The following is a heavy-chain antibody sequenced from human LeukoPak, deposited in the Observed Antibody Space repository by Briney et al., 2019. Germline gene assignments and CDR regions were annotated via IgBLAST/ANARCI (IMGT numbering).Heavy chain of an antibody. V-gene: IGHV3-23*01. CDR2: ISGSGGST. CDR3: AKGFWSFELVAANSGMDY. J-gene: IGHJ4*02. CDR1: GFTFSSYA. Sequence: PGGSLRLSCAASGFTFSSYAMSWVRQAPGKGLEWVSAISGSGGSTYYADSVKGRFTISRDNSKNTLYLQMNSLRAEDAAVYYCAKGFWSFELVAANSGMDYWGQGTLVTVSS. D-gene: IGHD2-15*01.